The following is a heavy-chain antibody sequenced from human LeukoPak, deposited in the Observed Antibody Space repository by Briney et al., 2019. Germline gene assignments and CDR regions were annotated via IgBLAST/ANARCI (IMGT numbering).Heavy chain of an antibody. D-gene: IGHD2-2*03. CDR1: GGSFSGYY. CDR2: INHSGST. CDR3: ARIGYCSSTSCYGALYYFDY. Sequence: PSETLSLTCAVYGGSFSGYYWSWIRQPPGKVLEWIGEINHSGSTNYNPSLKSRVSISVDTSKNQFSLKLSSVTAADTAVYYCARIGYCSSTSCYGALYYFDYWGQGTLVTVSS. V-gene: IGHV4-34*01. J-gene: IGHJ4*02.